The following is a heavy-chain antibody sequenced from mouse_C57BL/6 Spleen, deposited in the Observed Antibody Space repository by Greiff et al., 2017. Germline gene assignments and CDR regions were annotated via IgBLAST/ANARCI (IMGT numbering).Heavy chain of an antibody. D-gene: IGHD1-1*01. CDR3: ARCYYYGSSYWYFDV. V-gene: IGHV1-59*01. J-gene: IGHJ1*03. CDR2: IDPSDSYT. CDR1: GYTFTSYW. Sequence: VKLQQPGAELVRPGTSVKLSCKASGYTFTSYWMHWVKQRPGQGLEWIGVIDPSDSYTNYNQKFKGKATLTVDTSSSTAYMQLSSLTSEDSAVYYCARCYYYGSSYWYFDVWGTGTTVTVSS.